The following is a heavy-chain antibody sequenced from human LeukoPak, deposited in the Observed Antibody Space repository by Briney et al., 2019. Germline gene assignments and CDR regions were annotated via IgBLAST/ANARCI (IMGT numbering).Heavy chain of an antibody. CDR2: IIPIFGTA. V-gene: IGHV1-69*06. J-gene: IGHJ4*02. Sequence: GASVNVSCNASGYTFTDNYMYWMRQAPGQGLEWMGGIIPIFGTANYAQKFQGRVTITADKSTSTAYMELSSLRSEDTAVYYCARGYSSGWSPTLDYWGQGTLVTVSS. CDR3: ARGYSSGWSPTLDY. CDR1: GYTFTDNY. D-gene: IGHD6-19*01.